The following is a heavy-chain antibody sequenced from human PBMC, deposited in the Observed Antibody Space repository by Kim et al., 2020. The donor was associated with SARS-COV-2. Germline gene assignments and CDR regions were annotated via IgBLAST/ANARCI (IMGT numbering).Heavy chain of an antibody. V-gene: IGHV1-69*04. Sequence: KFQGKVTITADKSTSTAYMELSSLRSEDTAVYYCARDHGRDGYNLYAFDIWGQGTMVTVSS. D-gene: IGHD5-12*01. CDR3: ARDHGRDGYNLYAFDI. J-gene: IGHJ3*02.